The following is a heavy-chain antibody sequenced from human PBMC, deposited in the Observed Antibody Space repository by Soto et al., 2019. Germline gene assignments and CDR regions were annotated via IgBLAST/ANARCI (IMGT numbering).Heavy chain of an antibody. CDR2: IWYDGSNK. D-gene: IGHD1-7*01. CDR3: ARGGKMGLELPKYYYYYYMDV. J-gene: IGHJ6*03. V-gene: IGHV3-33*01. Sequence: GGSLRLSCAASGFTFSSYGMHWVRQAPGKGLEWVAVIWYDGSNKYYADSVKGRFTISRDNSKNTLYLQMNSLRAEDTAVYYCARGGKMGLELPKYYYYYYMDVWGKGTTVTVSS. CDR1: GFTFSSYG.